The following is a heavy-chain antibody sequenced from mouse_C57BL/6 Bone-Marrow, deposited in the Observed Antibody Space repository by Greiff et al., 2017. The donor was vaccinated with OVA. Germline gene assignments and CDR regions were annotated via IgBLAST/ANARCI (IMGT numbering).Heavy chain of an antibody. J-gene: IGHJ4*01. CDR1: GYSFTDYN. D-gene: IGHD2-4*01. CDR2: INPNYGTT. V-gene: IGHV1-39*01. Sequence: EVQLQQSGPELVKPGASVKISCKASGYSFTDYNMNWVKQSNGKSLEWIGVINPNYGTTSYNQKFKGKATLTVDQSSSTAYMQLNSLTSEDSAVYYCARKGVYYDYDEGYAMDYWGQGTSVTVSS. CDR3: ARKGVYYDYDEGYAMDY.